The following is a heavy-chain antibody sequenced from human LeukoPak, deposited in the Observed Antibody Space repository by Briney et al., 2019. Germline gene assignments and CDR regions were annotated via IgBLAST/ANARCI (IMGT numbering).Heavy chain of an antibody. J-gene: IGHJ3*02. CDR3: AKDPNGDYIGTFDI. D-gene: IGHD4-17*01. CDR1: GFTFSSYA. Sequence: GGSLRLSCAASGFTFSSYAMSWVRQAPGKGLEWVAVISYDGSNKYYADSVKGRFTISRDNSKNTLYLQMNSLRAEDTAVYYCAKDPNGDYIGTFDIWGQGTMVTVSS. CDR2: ISYDGSNK. V-gene: IGHV3-30*18.